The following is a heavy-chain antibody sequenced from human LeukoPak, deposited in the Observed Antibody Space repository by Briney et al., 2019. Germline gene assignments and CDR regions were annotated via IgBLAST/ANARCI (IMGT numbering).Heavy chain of an antibody. D-gene: IGHD5/OR15-5a*01. CDR1: GFTFDTYA. CDR2: INANGIGT. V-gene: IGHV3-23*01. CDR3: AKHPVSGNFDY. J-gene: IGHJ4*02. Sequence: QPGGSPRLSCAASGFTFDTYAMSWVRQAPGKGLEWVSAINANGIGTFHADSVKGRFTISRDNSKNTLFLQMSSLRAEDTALYYCAKHPVSGNFDYWGQGALVTVSS.